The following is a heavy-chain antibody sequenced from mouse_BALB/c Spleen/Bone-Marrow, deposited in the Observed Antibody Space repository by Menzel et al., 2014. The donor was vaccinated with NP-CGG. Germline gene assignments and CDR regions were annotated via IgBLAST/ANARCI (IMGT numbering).Heavy chain of an antibody. Sequence: EVQLQQSGTVLARPGAAVKMSCKASGYTFSNYWMHWVKQRPGQGREWIGTIYPGNSDTTYNQKFKGKAKLTAVTSTSTAYMELSSLTNEDSAVYYCTTLARSDFDYWGQGTTLTVSS. V-gene: IGHV1-5*01. J-gene: IGHJ2*01. CDR3: TTLARSDFDY. CDR1: GYTFSNYW. D-gene: IGHD3-1*01. CDR2: IYPGNSDT.